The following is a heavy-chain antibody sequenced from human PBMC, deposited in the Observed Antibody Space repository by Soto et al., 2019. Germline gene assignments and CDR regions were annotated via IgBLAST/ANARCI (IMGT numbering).Heavy chain of an antibody. CDR1: GFICSSYD. CDR2: ILVGGST. V-gene: IGHV3-23*01. D-gene: IGHD1-1*01. Sequence: GGSLRLSXAVSGFICSSYDMSWVRQAPGKGLEWVSTILVGGSTHYEDAVKGRFTISRDTSKNTVYLQMNSLTAGDTAVYYCAKATATSGGAFEIYGQGTMVTVSS. CDR3: AKATATSGGAFEI. J-gene: IGHJ3*02.